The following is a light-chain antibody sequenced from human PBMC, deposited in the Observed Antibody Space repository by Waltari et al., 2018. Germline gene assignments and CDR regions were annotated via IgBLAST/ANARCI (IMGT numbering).Light chain of an antibody. J-gene: IGLJ3*02. CDR1: STTITTI. Sequence: QSVLTQPPSASGAPGQAVSISCSAGSTTITTIVFWYHQFPGTPPNLIVYKDSARPSGVPDRFSASKSGTSASLAISGLRSDDEADYYCATWDDSLNGWVFGGGTKLTVL. V-gene: IGLV1-47*01. CDR3: ATWDDSLNGWV. CDR2: KDS.